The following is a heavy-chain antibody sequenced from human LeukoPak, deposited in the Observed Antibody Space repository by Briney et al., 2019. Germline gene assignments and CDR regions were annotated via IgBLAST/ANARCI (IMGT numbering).Heavy chain of an antibody. D-gene: IGHD4-17*01. V-gene: IGHV4-59*01. CDR3: ARDYYGDFYFDY. Sequence: SETLSLTCTVSGGSISSYYWSWIRQPPGKGLEWIGYIYYSGSTNYNPSLKSRVTISVDTSKNQFSLKLSSVTAADTAVYYCARDYYGDFYFDYWDQGTLVTVSS. CDR1: GGSISSYY. J-gene: IGHJ4*02. CDR2: IYYSGST.